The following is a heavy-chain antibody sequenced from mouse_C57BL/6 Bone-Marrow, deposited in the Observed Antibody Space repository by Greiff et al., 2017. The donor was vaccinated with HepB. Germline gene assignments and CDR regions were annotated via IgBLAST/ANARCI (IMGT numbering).Heavy chain of an antibody. Sequence: QVKLVESGAELVKPGASVKLSCKASGYTFTEYTIHWVKQRSGQGLEWIGWFYPGSGSIKYNEKFKDKATLTADKSSSTVYMELSRLTSEDSAVYFCARHERDYYGSSYDAMDYWGQGTSVTVSS. V-gene: IGHV1-62-2*01. J-gene: IGHJ4*01. D-gene: IGHD1-1*01. CDR2: FYPGSGSI. CDR3: ARHERDYYGSSYDAMDY. CDR1: GYTFTEYT.